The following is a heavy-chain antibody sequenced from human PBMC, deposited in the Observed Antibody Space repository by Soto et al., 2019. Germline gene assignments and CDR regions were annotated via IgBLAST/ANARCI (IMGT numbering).Heavy chain of an antibody. V-gene: IGHV1-69*12. J-gene: IGHJ6*02. Sequence: QVQLVQSGAEVKKPGSSVTVSCKDSGGTFSSYAISWERQAPGQGLEWMGGIIPIFGTANYAQKFQGRVTITADESTSTAYMELSSLRSEDTAVYYCARPPMDTAMVKGSGRLYYYYYGMDVWGQGTTVTVSS. CDR1: GGTFSSYA. D-gene: IGHD5-18*01. CDR2: IIPIFGTA. CDR3: ARPPMDTAMVKGSGRLYYYYYGMDV.